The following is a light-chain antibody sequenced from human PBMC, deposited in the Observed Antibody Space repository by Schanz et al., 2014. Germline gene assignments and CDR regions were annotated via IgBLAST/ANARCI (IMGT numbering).Light chain of an antibody. CDR1: RSDVGTYNL. V-gene: IGLV2-8*01. CDR2: DVS. CDR3: SSYAGNNKLL. Sequence: QSALTQPPSVSGSPGQSVTISCAGDRSDVGTYNLVSWYQQHPGKAPKLMIYDVSNRPSGVSNRFSGSKSGNTASLTVSGLQAEDEGDYYCSSYAGNNKLLFGGGTKLTVL. J-gene: IGLJ2*01.